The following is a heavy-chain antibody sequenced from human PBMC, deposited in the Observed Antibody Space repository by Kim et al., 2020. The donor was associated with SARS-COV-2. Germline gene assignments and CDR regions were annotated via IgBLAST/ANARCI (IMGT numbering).Heavy chain of an antibody. CDR3: ARAAAGDVDYGMDV. Sequence: EQKFPGRVTITADESTSTAYMELSSLRSEDTAVYYCARAAAGDVDYGMDVWGQGTTVTVSS. V-gene: IGHV1-69*01. D-gene: IGHD6-13*01. J-gene: IGHJ6*02.